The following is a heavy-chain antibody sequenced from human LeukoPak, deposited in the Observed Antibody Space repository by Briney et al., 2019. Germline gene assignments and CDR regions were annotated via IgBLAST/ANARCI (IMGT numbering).Heavy chain of an antibody. D-gene: IGHD3-10*01. CDR3: LATYYGLGSGPENYEDV. J-gene: IGHJ6*03. V-gene: IGHV3-49*04. Sequence: PGGSLRLSCAASGFAASGFTFSNAWMSWVRQAPGKGLEWVGLIRSTPYGGTTVYAASVKGRFTISRDDSKTTAYLQLNSLKTEDTAAYYCLATYYGLGSGPENYEDVWGKGTTVTVSS. CDR1: FAASGFTFSNAW. CDR2: IRSTPYGGTT.